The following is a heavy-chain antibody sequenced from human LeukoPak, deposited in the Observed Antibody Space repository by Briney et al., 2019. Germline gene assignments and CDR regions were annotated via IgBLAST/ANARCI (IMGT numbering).Heavy chain of an antibody. Sequence: HSGGNLSLNCAAYGFTISSYGMHWVRPAPGKGLEWVAVISYDGNDKYYADSVKGRFTISRDNSKNTLYLQMNSLRAEDTAVYYCAKEVDGDHGGFDYWGQGTLVTVSS. CDR2: ISYDGNDK. J-gene: IGHJ4*02. V-gene: IGHV3-30*18. CDR1: GFTISSYG. CDR3: AKEVDGDHGGFDY. D-gene: IGHD4-17*01.